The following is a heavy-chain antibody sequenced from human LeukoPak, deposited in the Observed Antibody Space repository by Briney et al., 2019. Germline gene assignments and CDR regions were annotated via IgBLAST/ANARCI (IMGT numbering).Heavy chain of an antibody. CDR2: IHYSGGT. V-gene: IGHV4-59*01. CDR3: ARVGSGNFDY. J-gene: IGHJ4*02. Sequence: SETLSLTCSVSGGSISSYYGSWIRQPPGKRLEWIGYIHYSGGTNYNPSLKSRVTTSVDTSKNQFSLKLTSVTAADTAVYYCARVGSGNFDYWGQGTLVTVSS. CDR1: GGSISSYY. D-gene: IGHD1-1*01.